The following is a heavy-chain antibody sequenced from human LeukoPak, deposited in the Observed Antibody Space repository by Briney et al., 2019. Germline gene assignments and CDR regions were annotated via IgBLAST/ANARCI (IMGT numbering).Heavy chain of an antibody. CDR2: MSYDGSNK. Sequence: GGSLRLSCAASGFTFSSSGMHWLRQAPGKGLEWVAVMSYDGSNKYYVDSVKGRFTVSRDNSKNTLYLQMNSLRAEDTAVYYCAKDIYYDSSGYRGYFDYWGQGTLVTVSS. CDR3: AKDIYYDSSGYRGYFDY. V-gene: IGHV3-30*18. CDR1: GFTFSSSG. D-gene: IGHD3-22*01. J-gene: IGHJ4*02.